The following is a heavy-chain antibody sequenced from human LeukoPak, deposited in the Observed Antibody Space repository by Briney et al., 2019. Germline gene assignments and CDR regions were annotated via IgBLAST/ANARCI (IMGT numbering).Heavy chain of an antibody. CDR2: IKQDGSKI. CDR1: GFTFSTYW. CDR3: ASTAMVVGDILTGYYSTEYFQH. J-gene: IGHJ1*01. Sequence: GGSLRLSCAASGFTFSTYWMSWVRQAPGKGLEWVANIKQDGSKIYYVDSVKGRFTISRDNAKNSLYLQMNSLRAEDTAVYYCASTAMVVGDILTGYYSTEYFQHWGQGTLVTVSS. V-gene: IGHV3-7*01. D-gene: IGHD3-9*01.